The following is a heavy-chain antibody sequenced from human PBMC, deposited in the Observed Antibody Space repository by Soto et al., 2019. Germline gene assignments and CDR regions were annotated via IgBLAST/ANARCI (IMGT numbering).Heavy chain of an antibody. CDR1: GCTFDNYA. V-gene: IGHV1-69*13. D-gene: IGHD2-15*01. J-gene: IGHJ6*02. CDR3: ARGLRTGNYGMDV. CDR2: IIPMFETV. Sequence: SVKVSCKASGCTFDNYAVSWVRQAPGQGLEWMGGIIPMFETVNYAQRFQGRLTIAADESTSTAYMELTSLTSADTAIYFCARGLRTGNYGMDVWGQGTTVTVSS.